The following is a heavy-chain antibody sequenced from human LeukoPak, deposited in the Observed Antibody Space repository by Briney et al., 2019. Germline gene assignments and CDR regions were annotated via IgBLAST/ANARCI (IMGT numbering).Heavy chain of an antibody. CDR3: AREEDSSYYYY. J-gene: IGHJ4*02. CDR2: INPRGGST. Sequence: ASVKVSCTASGYTFTNYYMHWVRQAPGQGLEWMGRINPRGGSTNYAQKFQGRVTMTRDTSTSTVYMELSSLRSEDTAVYYCAREEDSSYYYYWGQGTLVTVSS. V-gene: IGHV1-46*01. CDR1: GYTFTNYY. D-gene: IGHD6-13*01.